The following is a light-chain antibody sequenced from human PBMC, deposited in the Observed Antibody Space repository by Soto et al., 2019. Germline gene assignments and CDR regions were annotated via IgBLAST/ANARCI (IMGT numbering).Light chain of an antibody. CDR2: NAS. V-gene: IGKV3-11*01. CDR1: QSVGSS. CDR3: QQRGNWPRT. Sequence: EIVLTQSPATLSLSPGERATLSCRASQSVGSSLAWYQHKPGQAPRLLISNASNRATGVPARFSGSGSGTDFTLTINSLDPEDFAVYYCQQRGNWPRTFGQGTKLEIK. J-gene: IGKJ2*01.